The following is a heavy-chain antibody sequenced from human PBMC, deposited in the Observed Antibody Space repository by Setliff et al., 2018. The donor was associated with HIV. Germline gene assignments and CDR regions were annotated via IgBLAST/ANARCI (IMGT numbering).Heavy chain of an antibody. J-gene: IGHJ4*02. D-gene: IGHD3-22*01. CDR2: MNPNNGDT. CDR3: ARRVSYASSGYPLGY. CDR1: GYTFTYYD. V-gene: IGHV1-8*02. Sequence: ASVKVSCKASGYTFTYYDINWVRQASGQGLEWMGFMNPNNGDTGYGHRFQGRVIMTRDTSTNTVYMDLSSLRSDDTALYFCARRVSYASSGYPLGYWGQGTQVTVSS.